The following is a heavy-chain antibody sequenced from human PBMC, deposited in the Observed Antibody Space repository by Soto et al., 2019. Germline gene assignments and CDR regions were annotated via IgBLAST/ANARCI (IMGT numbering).Heavy chain of an antibody. J-gene: IGHJ5*02. D-gene: IGHD2-15*01. V-gene: IGHV1-18*01. Sequence: ASVKVSCKASGYTFTSYVISWVRQAPGQGLEWMGWISAYNGNANYAQKLQGRVTMTTDESTSTAYMELSSLRSEDTAVYYCARGPYCSGGSCYYGSWFDPWGQGTLVTVSS. CDR3: ARGPYCSGGSCYYGSWFDP. CDR1: GYTFTSYV. CDR2: ISAYNGNA.